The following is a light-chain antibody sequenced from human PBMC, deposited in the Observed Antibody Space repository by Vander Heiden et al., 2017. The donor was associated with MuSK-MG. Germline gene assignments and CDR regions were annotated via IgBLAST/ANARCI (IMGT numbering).Light chain of an antibody. Sequence: DIQMTQSPSTLSAFVGDTVTITCRASQSVDTWLAWYQQKPGKAPKVLISKVSTLESGVPPRFSGSGSETEFTLTISSLQPEDFATYYCQQYKRSWTFGQGTKVEV. J-gene: IGKJ1*01. CDR1: QSVDTW. V-gene: IGKV1-5*03. CDR2: KVS. CDR3: QQYKRSWT.